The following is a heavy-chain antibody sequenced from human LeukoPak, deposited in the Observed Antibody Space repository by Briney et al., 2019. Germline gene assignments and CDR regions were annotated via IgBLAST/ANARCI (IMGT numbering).Heavy chain of an antibody. V-gene: IGHV3-15*01. CDR1: GFTFSNAW. Sequence: GGSLRLSCAASGFTFSNAWMSWVRLAPGKGLEWVGRIKSRTEGGTTDYGAPVKGRFTISRDDSKTTLYLQMSSLKTEDTAVYYCTTLNAVPITDYWGQGTLVTVSS. CDR3: TTLNAVPITDY. J-gene: IGHJ4*02. D-gene: IGHD2-8*01. CDR2: IKSRTEGGTT.